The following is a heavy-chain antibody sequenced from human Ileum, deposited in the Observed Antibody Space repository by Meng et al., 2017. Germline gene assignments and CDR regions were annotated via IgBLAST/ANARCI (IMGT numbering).Heavy chain of an antibody. CDR2: IYHSGTT. J-gene: IGHJ5*02. Sequence: QMQVQESGPGLVKPSVTLSLTCTVSGGSGGHFSSATWWSWVRQSPGKGLEWIGEIYHSGTTTDYNPSFKSRVTISVDQSKNQFSLRLSSVTAADTAVYYCATRYHDSSPFDPWGQGTLVTVSS. CDR3: ATRYHDSSPFDP. V-gene: IGHV4-4*02. D-gene: IGHD3-22*01. CDR1: GGSGGHFSSATW.